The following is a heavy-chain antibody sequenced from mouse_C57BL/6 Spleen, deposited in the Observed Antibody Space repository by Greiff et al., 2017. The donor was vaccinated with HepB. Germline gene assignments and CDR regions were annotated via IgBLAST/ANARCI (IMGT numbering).Heavy chain of an antibody. CDR3: ASSAYYSNPFAY. CDR1: GYTFTDYN. Sequence: VQLQQSGPELVKPGASVKMSCKASGYTFTDYNMHWVKQSHGKSLEWIGYINPNNGGTSYNQKFKGKATLTVNKSSSTAYMELRSLTSEDSAVYYCASSAYYSNPFAYWGQGTLVTVSA. V-gene: IGHV1-22*01. D-gene: IGHD2-5*01. CDR2: INPNNGGT. J-gene: IGHJ3*01.